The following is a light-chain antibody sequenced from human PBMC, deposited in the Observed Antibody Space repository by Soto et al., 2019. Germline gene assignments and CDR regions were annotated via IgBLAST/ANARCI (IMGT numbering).Light chain of an antibody. CDR1: SSDVGAYNY. CDR2: EVS. V-gene: IGLV2-14*01. CDR3: SSKRTTASLV. Sequence: QSVLTQPASVSGSPGQTITISCTGTSSDVGAYNYVSWYQQHLGKAPKPMIYEVSNRPSGVSDRFSGSKSGNTASLTISGLQAADEADYYCSSKRTTASLVFGTGTKVTVL. J-gene: IGLJ1*01.